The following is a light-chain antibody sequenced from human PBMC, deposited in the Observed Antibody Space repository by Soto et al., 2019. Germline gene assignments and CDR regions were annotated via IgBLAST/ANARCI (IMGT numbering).Light chain of an antibody. V-gene: IGLV2-11*01. CDR3: CSYAGSYNWV. Sequence: QSVLTQPRSVSGSPGQSVTISCTGTSSDVGGYNYVSWYQQHPGKAPKLMIYDVSKRPSGVPDRFSASKSGNTASLTISGLQAEDEADYYCCSYAGSYNWVFGGGTKLAVL. J-gene: IGLJ3*02. CDR1: SSDVGGYNY. CDR2: DVS.